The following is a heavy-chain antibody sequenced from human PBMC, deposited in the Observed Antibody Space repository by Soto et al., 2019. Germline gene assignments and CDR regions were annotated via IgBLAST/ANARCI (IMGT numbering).Heavy chain of an antibody. CDR2: MYHSGST. J-gene: IGHJ4*02. Sequence: SETLSLTCAVSGGSISSGGYSWSWIRQPPGKGLEWIGYMYHSGSTYYNPSLKSRVTISIDRSKNQFSLKLSSVTAADTAVYYCARKDSSGWYYFDYWGQGTLVTVSS. D-gene: IGHD6-19*01. V-gene: IGHV4-30-2*02. CDR3: ARKDSSGWYYFDY. CDR1: GGSISSGGYS.